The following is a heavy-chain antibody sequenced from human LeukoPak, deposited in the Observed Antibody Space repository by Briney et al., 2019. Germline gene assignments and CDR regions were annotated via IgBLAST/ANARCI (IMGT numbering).Heavy chain of an antibody. Sequence: SETLSLTCTVSGGSISSGGYSWSWLRQHPGKGLEWIGYIYYSGSTYYNPSLESRVTISVDTSKNQFSLKLSSVTAADTAVYYCASVGSDYYDSSGYYAIDYWGQGTLVTVSS. CDR3: ASVGSDYYDSSGYYAIDY. CDR2: IYYSGST. V-gene: IGHV4-31*03. D-gene: IGHD3-22*01. J-gene: IGHJ4*02. CDR1: GGSISSGGYS.